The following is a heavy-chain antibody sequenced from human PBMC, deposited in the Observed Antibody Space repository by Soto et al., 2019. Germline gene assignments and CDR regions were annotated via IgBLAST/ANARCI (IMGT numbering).Heavy chain of an antibody. CDR2: IKSKTDGGTT. CDR1: GFTFSNAW. D-gene: IGHD5-12*01. CDR3: TTGRVATIESSSYYYGMDV. Sequence: PGGSLRLSCAASGFTFSNAWMNWVRQAPGKGLEWVGRIKSKTDGGTTDYAAPVKGRFTISRDDSKNTLYLQMNSLKTEDTAVYYCTTGRVATIESSSYYYGMDVWGQGTTVTVSS. J-gene: IGHJ6*02. V-gene: IGHV3-15*07.